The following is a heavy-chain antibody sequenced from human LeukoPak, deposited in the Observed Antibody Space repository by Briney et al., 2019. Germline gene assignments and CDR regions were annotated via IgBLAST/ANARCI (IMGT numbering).Heavy chain of an antibody. J-gene: IGHJ4*02. CDR3: ARHRGRTFYE. D-gene: IGHD3-3*01. V-gene: IGHV3-7*02. CDR2: INRDGSEK. CDR1: GFTFCNTC. Sequence: PGGSLRLSCAASGFTFCNTCMTGVRQAPGKGLEWVANINRDGSEKYYVASVKGRFAISRDSAKTSLYLQMNSLRVEDTAVYYCARHRGRTFYEWGQGTLVTVSS.